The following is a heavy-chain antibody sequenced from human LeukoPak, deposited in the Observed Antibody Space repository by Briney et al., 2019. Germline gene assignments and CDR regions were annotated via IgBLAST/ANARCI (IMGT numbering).Heavy chain of an antibody. J-gene: IGHJ5*02. Sequence: SETLSLTCTVSGGSISSSSYYWGWIRQPPGKGLEWIGSIYYSGSTNYNPSLKSRVTISVDTSKNQFSLKLSSVTAADTAVYYCARQWLVIKGGCWFDPWGQGTLVTVSS. D-gene: IGHD6-19*01. CDR1: GGSISSSSYY. CDR2: IYYSGST. V-gene: IGHV4-39*07. CDR3: ARQWLVIKGGCWFDP.